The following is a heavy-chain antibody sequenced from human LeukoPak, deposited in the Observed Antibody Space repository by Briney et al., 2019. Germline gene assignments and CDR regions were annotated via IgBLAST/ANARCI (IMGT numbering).Heavy chain of an antibody. Sequence: GALRLSCAVSGFTFSSYGFHWVRQAPGKGLEWVTLIWHDGTRENYADSVKGRFTISRDNSKNTLYLQMNSLRAEDTAVYYCARDLSIGAADTGGQGTLVTVSS. J-gene: IGHJ4*02. CDR1: GFTFSSYG. CDR2: IWHDGTRE. CDR3: ARDLSIGAADT. D-gene: IGHD6-13*01. V-gene: IGHV3-33*01.